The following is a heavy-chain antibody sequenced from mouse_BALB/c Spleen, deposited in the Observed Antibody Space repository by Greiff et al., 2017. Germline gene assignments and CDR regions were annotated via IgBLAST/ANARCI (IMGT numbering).Heavy chain of an antibody. J-gene: IGHJ4*01. CDR1: GYTFPDYN. CDR3: ARLSLDYDAMDY. V-gene: IGHV1S29*02. Sequence: EVKVVESGPELVKPGASVKISCKASGYTFPDYNMPWVKQSHGKSLEWIGYIYPYNGGTGYHHKFKSKATLTVDNSSSTAYMELRSLTSEDSAVYYCARLSLDYDAMDYWGQGTSVTVSS. CDR2: IYPYNGGT.